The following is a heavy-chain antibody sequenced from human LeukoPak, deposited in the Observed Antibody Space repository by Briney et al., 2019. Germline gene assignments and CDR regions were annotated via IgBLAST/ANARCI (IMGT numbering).Heavy chain of an antibody. CDR1: GFTFSSYG. CDR3: AKAWIVAAVDY. Sequence: GGSLRLACAASGFTFSSYGMQWVRQAPGKGLEWVAFIQYDGSNKYYADSVKGRFTISRDNSKNTVYLQMNSLRAEDTAVYYCAKAWIVAAVDYWGQGTLVTVST. J-gene: IGHJ4*02. CDR2: IQYDGSNK. V-gene: IGHV3-30*02. D-gene: IGHD1-26*01.